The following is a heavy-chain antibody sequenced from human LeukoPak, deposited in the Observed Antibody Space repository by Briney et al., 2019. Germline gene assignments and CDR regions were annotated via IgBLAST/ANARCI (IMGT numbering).Heavy chain of an antibody. CDR2: IGTADDT. CDR3: TRAAVDY. V-gene: IGHV3-13*04. Sequence: PGGSLRLSCAASGFTFSIHYMDWVRQATGKGLEWVSTIGTADDTYYSGSVKGRFTISRDNVKNILYLQMNSLRAEDTAFYYCTRAAVDYWGQGTLVTVSS. CDR1: GFTFSIHY. J-gene: IGHJ4*02.